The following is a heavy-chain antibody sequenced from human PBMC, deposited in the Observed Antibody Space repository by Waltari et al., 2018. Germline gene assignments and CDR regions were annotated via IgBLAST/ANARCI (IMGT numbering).Heavy chain of an antibody. CDR3: ARHVVVVAATPWFDP. D-gene: IGHD2-15*01. CDR2: IYYSGGT. CDR1: GCSIRSSSYY. Sequence: QLQLQESGPGLVKPSETLSLTCPVSGCSIRSSSYYWGWFRQPPGKGLEWFGSIYYSGGTYSTPCRRGRVTVALGTSTNQFSLELSSVHAADTAVYYCARHVVVVAATPWFDPWGQGTLVTVSS. V-gene: IGHV4-39*01. J-gene: IGHJ5*02.